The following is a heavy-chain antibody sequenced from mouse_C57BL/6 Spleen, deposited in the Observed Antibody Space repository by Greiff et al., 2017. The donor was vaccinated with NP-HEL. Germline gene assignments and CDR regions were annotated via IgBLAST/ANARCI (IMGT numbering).Heavy chain of an antibody. V-gene: IGHV1-55*01. J-gene: IGHJ4*01. Sequence: QVQLQQSGAELVKPGASVKMSCKASGYTFTSYWITWVKQRPGQGLEWIGDIYPGSGSTNYNEKFKSKATLTVDTSSSTAYMQLSSLTSEDSAVYYCARKGSGLLYAMDYWGQGTSVTVSS. CDR3: ARKGSGLLYAMDY. CDR2: IYPGSGST. CDR1: GYTFTSYW. D-gene: IGHD3-1*01.